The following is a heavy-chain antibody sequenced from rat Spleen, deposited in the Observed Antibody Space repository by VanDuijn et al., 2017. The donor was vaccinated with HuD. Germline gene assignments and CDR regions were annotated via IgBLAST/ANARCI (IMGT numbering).Heavy chain of an antibody. D-gene: IGHD1-12*01. CDR2: INSAGNT. V-gene: IGHV3-3*01. CDR3: ARGYYVAFAY. J-gene: IGHJ3*01. CDR1: GYSITTAYR. Sequence: DVHLQESGPGLVKPSQSLSLTCSVTGYSITTAYRWNWIRKFPGSKLEWMGHINSAGNTNYNPSLKSRISITRDTSKNQFFLQVDSVTTEDTATYYCARGYYVAFAYWGQGTLVTLSS.